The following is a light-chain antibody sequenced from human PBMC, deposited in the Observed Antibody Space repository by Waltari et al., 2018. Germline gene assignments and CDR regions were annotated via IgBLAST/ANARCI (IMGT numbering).Light chain of an antibody. CDR1: QNINSNF. V-gene: IGKV3-20*01. J-gene: IGKJ1*01. CDR2: DEV. CDR3: QQYGSPPSRT. Sequence: ENVLTQSPGTLALSPGERATLSCRASQNINSNFLAWYQQKPGQAPRLLIYDEVNRASGIPDRVSGRGSGTDFTLTISSLEPEDFAVYYCQQYGSPPSRTFGQGTKVEMK.